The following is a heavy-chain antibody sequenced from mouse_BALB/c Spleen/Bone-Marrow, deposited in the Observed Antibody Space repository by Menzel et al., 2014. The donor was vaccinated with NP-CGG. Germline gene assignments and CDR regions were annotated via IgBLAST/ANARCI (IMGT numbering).Heavy chain of an antibody. V-gene: IGHV7-3*02. Sequence: EVQLVESGGGLVQPGGSLRLSCATSGFTFXDYYMNWVRQPPGKALEWLGFIRNKANGYTTEYSASVKGRFTVSRDNSQNLPYLPMNPLRAEDSAPFYRSKDQRRVLFDLWGQGTTLTVSS. J-gene: IGHJ2*01. CDR2: IRNKANGYTT. CDR1: GFTFXDYY. CDR3: SKDQRRVLFDL.